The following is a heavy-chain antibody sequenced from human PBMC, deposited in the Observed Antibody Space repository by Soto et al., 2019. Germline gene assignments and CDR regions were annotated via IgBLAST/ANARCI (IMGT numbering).Heavy chain of an antibody. D-gene: IGHD6-6*01. CDR1: GGTFSSYA. V-gene: IGHV1-69*06. J-gene: IGHJ4*01. CDR2: IIPIFGTA. CDR3: ARGSYSSSRGFDY. Sequence: KVSCTDSGGTFSSYAISWVRQAPGQGLEWMGGIIPIFGTANYAQKFQGRVTITADKSTSTAYMELSSLRSEDTAVYYCARGSYSSSRGFDYCGHVTLVTVSS.